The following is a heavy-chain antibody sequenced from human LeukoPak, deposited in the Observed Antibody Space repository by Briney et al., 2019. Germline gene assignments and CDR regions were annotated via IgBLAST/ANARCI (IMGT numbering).Heavy chain of an antibody. CDR3: ARDCINCGGDPLPFDY. CDR1: GYTFTSYG. J-gene: IGHJ4*02. CDR2: ISAYNGNT. D-gene: IGHD2-21*02. V-gene: IGHV1-18*01. Sequence: ASVKVSCKASGYTFTSYGISWVRQAPGQGLEWMGWISAYNGNTNYAQKLQGRVTITTDESTSTAYMELSSLRSEDTAVYYCARDCINCGGDPLPFDYWGQGTLVTVSS.